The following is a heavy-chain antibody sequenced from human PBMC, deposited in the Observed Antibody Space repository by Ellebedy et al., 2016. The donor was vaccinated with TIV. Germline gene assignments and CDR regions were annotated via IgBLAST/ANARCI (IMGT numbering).Heavy chain of an antibody. Sequence: GESLKISCAASGFTFSSYAMSWVRQAPGQGLEWVSAISGSGGSTYYADSVKGRFTISRDNSKNTLYLQMNSLRAEDTAVYYCARGRMATMPGSYWYFDLWGRGTLVTVSS. V-gene: IGHV3-23*01. D-gene: IGHD5-24*01. CDR3: ARGRMATMPGSYWYFDL. CDR1: GFTFSSYA. CDR2: ISGSGGST. J-gene: IGHJ2*01.